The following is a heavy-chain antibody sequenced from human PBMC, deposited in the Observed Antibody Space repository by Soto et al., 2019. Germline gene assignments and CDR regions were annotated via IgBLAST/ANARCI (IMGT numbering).Heavy chain of an antibody. CDR1: GYIFTAYS. CDR3: ARGENCSNGICYSDCFQR. J-gene: IGHJ1*01. D-gene: IGHD2-15*01. Sequence: ASVKVACKASGYIFTAYSMHWVRQAPGQGLEWMGVLNPSGGSTNYAPKFQSRITTSMYTSRSTGYRDLSSFTTDDTAVYYCARGENCSNGICYSDCFQRWGQGTLVTVAS. CDR2: LNPSGGST. V-gene: IGHV1-46*01.